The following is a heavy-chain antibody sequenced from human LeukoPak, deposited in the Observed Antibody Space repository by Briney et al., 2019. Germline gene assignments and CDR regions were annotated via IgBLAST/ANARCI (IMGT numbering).Heavy chain of an antibody. V-gene: IGHV3-21*01. D-gene: IGHD3-10*01. Sequence: GGSLRLSCAASGFTFSSFSINWVRQAPGKGLEWGSSISSSSSNIYYADSVRGRFTISRDNAKNSLYLQMDSLRVEDTALYYCAREAKVGSSLYFDYWGQGTLVTVSS. CDR3: AREAKVGSSLYFDY. CDR2: ISSSSSNI. CDR1: GFTFSSFS. J-gene: IGHJ4*02.